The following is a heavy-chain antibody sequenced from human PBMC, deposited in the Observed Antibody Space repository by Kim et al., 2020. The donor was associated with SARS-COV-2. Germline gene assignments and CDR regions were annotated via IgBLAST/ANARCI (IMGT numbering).Heavy chain of an antibody. D-gene: IGHD3-22*01. CDR3: VTKGLYDSSGYYS. J-gene: IGHJ4*02. Sequence: YDDSVKGRFTISRDNPKNTLNLQMNSMRAEDTDVYYCVTKGLYDSSGYYSWGQGNLVTVSS. V-gene: IGHV3-23*01.